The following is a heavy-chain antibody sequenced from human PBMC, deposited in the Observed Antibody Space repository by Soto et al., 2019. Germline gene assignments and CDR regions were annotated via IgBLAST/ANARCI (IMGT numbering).Heavy chain of an antibody. CDR2: IDTVESIT. J-gene: IGHJ5*02. CDR1: GFTVSTSW. V-gene: IGHV3-74*01. Sequence: EVQLVESGGGVVQPGGSLRLSCAASGFTVSTSWMHWVRQAPGKGLVWVSHIDTVESITTYADSVKGRFANSRDNAKNMLNLQMTSLRADDTVVYYGVRSLCAGGTCYGGFDPWGQGTLVTVSS. D-gene: IGHD1-7*01. CDR3: VRSLCAGGTCYGGFDP.